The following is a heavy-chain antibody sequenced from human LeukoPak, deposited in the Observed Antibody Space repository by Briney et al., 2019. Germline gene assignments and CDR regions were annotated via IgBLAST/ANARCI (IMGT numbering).Heavy chain of an antibody. D-gene: IGHD5-18*01. Sequence: GESLKISCKGSGYSFTSYWIGWVRQMPRKGLEWMGIIYPGDSDTRYSPSFQGQVTISADKSISTAYLQWSSLKASDTAMYYCARRGYSYGEGSYGMDVWGQGTTVTVSS. CDR3: ARRGYSYGEGSYGMDV. CDR1: GYSFTSYW. J-gene: IGHJ6*02. V-gene: IGHV5-51*01. CDR2: IYPGDSDT.